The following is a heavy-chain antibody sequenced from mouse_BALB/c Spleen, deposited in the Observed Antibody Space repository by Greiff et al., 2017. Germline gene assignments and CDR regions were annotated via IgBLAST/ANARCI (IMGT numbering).Heavy chain of an antibody. CDR3: ARAGRLSYYFDY. D-gene: IGHD2-2*01. CDR1: GYAFSSSW. Sequence: QLQQSGPELVKPGASVKISCKASGYAFSSSWMNWVKQRPGQGLEWIGRIYPGDGDTNYNGKFKGKATLTADKSSSTAYMQLSSLTSVDSAVYFCARAGRLSYYFDYWGQGTTLTVSS. CDR2: IYPGDGDT. V-gene: IGHV1-82*01. J-gene: IGHJ2*01.